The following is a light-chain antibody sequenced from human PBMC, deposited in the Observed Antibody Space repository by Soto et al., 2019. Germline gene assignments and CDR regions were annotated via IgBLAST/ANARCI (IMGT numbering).Light chain of an antibody. CDR2: KAS. Sequence: DIQMTQSPSTLSGSVGDRVTITCRASQTISSWLAWYQQKPGKPPKLLIYKASTLKSGVPSRVSGSGSGTEFTLTISSLQPDDFATYYCQHYNSYSEAFGQGTKVELK. CDR3: QHYNSYSEA. CDR1: QTISSW. J-gene: IGKJ1*01. V-gene: IGKV1-5*03.